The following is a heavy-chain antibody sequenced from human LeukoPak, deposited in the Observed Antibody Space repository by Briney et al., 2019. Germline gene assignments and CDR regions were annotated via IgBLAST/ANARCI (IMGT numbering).Heavy chain of an antibody. CDR1: GGSFTDYF. D-gene: IGHD1-26*01. Sequence: SETLSLTCTAYGGSFTDYFWTWIRQSPGKGLEWIGRIYTSGSTNYNPSLKSRVTMSVDTSKNQFSLKLSSVTAADTAVYYCARDPYGIGATDYYYGMDVWGQGTTVTVSS. CDR2: IYTSGST. V-gene: IGHV4-4*07. J-gene: IGHJ6*02. CDR3: ARDPYGIGATDYYYGMDV.